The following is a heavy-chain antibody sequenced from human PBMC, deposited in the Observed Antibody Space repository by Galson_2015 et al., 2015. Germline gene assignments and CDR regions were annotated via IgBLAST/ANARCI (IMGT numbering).Heavy chain of an antibody. CDR1: GYTFTSYA. D-gene: IGHD2-21*02. J-gene: IGHJ3*02. V-gene: IGHV1-3*01. Sequence: SVKVSCKASGYTFTSYAMHWVRQAPGQRLEWMGWINAGNGNTKYSQKFQGRVTITRDTSASTAYMELSSLRSEDTAVYYCARDLSECGGDCYSAFDIWGQGTMVTVSS. CDR2: INAGNGNT. CDR3: ARDLSECGGDCYSAFDI.